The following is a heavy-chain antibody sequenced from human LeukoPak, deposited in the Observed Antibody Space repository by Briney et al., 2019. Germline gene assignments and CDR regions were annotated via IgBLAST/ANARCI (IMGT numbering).Heavy chain of an antibody. J-gene: IGHJ4*02. CDR1: GFTFSSYA. CDR2: ISGSGGNT. CDR3: AKAAAYCGGDCYYYFDY. V-gene: IGHV3-23*01. D-gene: IGHD2-21*02. Sequence: GGSLRLSCAASGFTFSSYAMSWVRQAPGKGLEWVSAISGSGGNTYYADSVKGRFTISRDNSKNTLYLQMNSLRAEDTAVYYCAKAAAYCGGDCYYYFDYWGQGTLVTVSS.